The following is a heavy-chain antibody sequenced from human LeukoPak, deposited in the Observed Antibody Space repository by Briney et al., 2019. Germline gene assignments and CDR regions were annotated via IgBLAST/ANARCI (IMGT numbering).Heavy chain of an antibody. CDR2: ISGNGGIT. J-gene: IGHJ4*02. D-gene: IGHD3-16*02. CDR3: ARKQTRSWTFDY. Sequence: GGSLRLSCAASGFTFSSYSMNWVRQAPGKGLEWVSYISGNGGITFYADSVKGRFTISRDNTNNFLYLQMNSLSVEDTAVYYCARKQTRSWTFDYWGQGILVTVSS. V-gene: IGHV3-48*04. CDR1: GFTFSSYS.